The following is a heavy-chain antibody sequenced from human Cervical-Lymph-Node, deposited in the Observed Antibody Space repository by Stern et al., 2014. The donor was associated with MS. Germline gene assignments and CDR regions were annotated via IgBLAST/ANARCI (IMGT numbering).Heavy chain of an antibody. Sequence: VTLLESGAEVKKLGSSVQVSCKTSGGTFSNSAFSWIRQAPGQGHEWMGGINPIFGTSISAQRFQGRVTITAHESTSTAYMELSSLRSEDTALYYCARSAGYYSAMDVWGQGTTVTVSS. CDR2: INPIFGTS. V-gene: IGHV1-69*01. D-gene: IGHD3-3*01. CDR1: GGTFSNSA. CDR3: ARSAGYYSAMDV. J-gene: IGHJ6*02.